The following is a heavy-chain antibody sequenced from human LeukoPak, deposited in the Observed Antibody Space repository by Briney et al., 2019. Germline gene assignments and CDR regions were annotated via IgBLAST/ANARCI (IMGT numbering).Heavy chain of an antibody. CDR3: ARLYGDYEYGMDV. J-gene: IGHJ6*02. D-gene: IGHD4-17*01. CDR1: GVSISSYY. CDR2: IYYSGST. V-gene: IGHV4-59*01. Sequence: SETLSLTCSVSGVSISSYYWSWIRQPPGKGLEWIGYIYYSGSTNYNPSLKSRVTISVDTSKNQFSLKLSSVTAADTAVYYCARLYGDYEYGMDVWGQGTTVTVSS.